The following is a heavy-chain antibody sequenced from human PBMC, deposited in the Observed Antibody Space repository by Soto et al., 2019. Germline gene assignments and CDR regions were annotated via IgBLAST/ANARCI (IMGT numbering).Heavy chain of an antibody. CDR1: GFTFSSYA. Sequence: EVQLLESGGGLVQPGGSLRLSCAASGFTFSSYAMSWVRQAPGKGLEWVSAISGSGGSTYYADSVKGRFTISRDNSNNTLYLQMNSLRAEDTAVYYGAKDLRYFDWLLFDAFDIWGQGTMVTVSS. D-gene: IGHD3-9*01. CDR3: AKDLRYFDWLLFDAFDI. CDR2: ISGSGGST. V-gene: IGHV3-23*01. J-gene: IGHJ3*02.